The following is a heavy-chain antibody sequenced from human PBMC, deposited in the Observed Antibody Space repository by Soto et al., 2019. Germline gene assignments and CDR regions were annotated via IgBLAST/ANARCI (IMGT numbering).Heavy chain of an antibody. D-gene: IGHD3-10*01. J-gene: IGHJ4*02. Sequence: GGSLRLSCAASGFTFSSYWMTWVRQAPGKGLEWVANIIKDGSEKSYVDSVKGRFTISRDNAKNSLFLEMNSLGVEDTAVVYCARDWGGLGYWGQGTLVTVSS. CDR1: GFTFSSYW. V-gene: IGHV3-7*03. CDR2: IIKDGSEK. CDR3: ARDWGGLGY.